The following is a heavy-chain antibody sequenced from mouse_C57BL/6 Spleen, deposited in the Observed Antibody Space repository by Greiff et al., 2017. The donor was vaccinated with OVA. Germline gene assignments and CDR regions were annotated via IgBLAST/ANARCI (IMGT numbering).Heavy chain of an antibody. CDR1: GYTFTSYW. Sequence: VQLQQSGTVLARPGASVKMSCKTSGYTFTSYWMHWVKQRPGQGLEWIGAIYPGNSDTSYNQKFKGKAKLTAVTYASTAYLELSSLTNEDSAVYYCSRSATLVGDYYAMDYWGQGTSVTVSS. V-gene: IGHV1-5*01. CDR2: IYPGNSDT. J-gene: IGHJ4*01. D-gene: IGHD1-1*01. CDR3: SRSATLVGDYYAMDY.